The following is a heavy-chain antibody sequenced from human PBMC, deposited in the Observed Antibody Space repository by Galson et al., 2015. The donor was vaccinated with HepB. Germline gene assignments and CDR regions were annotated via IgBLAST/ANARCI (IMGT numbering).Heavy chain of an antibody. J-gene: IGHJ4*02. D-gene: IGHD6-13*01. Sequence: SLRLSCAASGFTFSSTRMNWVRQAPGKGLEWVGRIKSSDIGTTDYAAPVKGRFTISRDDSRNTLYLQMNNLKTEYTAVYYCTTTLSIASAGNWGQGTLVAVSS. CDR1: GFTFSSTR. CDR2: IKSSDIGTT. CDR3: TTTLSIASAGN. V-gene: IGHV3-15*07.